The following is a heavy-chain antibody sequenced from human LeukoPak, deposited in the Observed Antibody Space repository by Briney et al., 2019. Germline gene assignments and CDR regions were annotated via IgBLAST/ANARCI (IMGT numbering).Heavy chain of an antibody. CDR1: GGTFSSYT. CDR3: ARDSPYYYDSSDPGGIDY. V-gene: IGHV1-69*04. CDR2: IIPILGIA. Sequence: SVKVSCKASGGTFSSYTISWVRRAPGQGLEWMGRIIPILGIANYAQKFQGRVTITADKSTSTAYMELSSLRSEDTAVYYCARDSPYYYDSSDPGGIDYWGQGTLVTVSS. D-gene: IGHD3-22*01. J-gene: IGHJ4*02.